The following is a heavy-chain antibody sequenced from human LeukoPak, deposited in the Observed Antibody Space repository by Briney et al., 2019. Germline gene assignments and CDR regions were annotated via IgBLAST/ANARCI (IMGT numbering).Heavy chain of an antibody. CDR3: ARHNYGSGCLNRGWFDP. Sequence: PSETLSLTCTVSGGSISSSSYYWGWIRQPPGKGLEWIGSIYYSGSTYYNPSLKSRVTISVDTSKNQFSLKLSSVTAADTAVYYCARHNYGSGCLNRGWFDPWGQGTLVTVSS. CDR2: IYYSGST. J-gene: IGHJ5*02. V-gene: IGHV4-39*01. D-gene: IGHD3-10*01. CDR1: GGSISSSSYY.